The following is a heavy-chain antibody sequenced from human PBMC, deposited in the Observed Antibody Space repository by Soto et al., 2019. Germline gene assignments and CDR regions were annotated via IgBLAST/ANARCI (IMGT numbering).Heavy chain of an antibody. V-gene: IGHV3-33*01. D-gene: IGHD2-2*01. CDR2: IWSGGSNE. Sequence: QVQLVESGGGVVQPGRSLRLSCAASGFTFSSYGMHWVRQAPGKGLEWVAVIWSGGSNENYADSVKGRFTISRDNSKNMLYLQMNSLRAVDTAVYYCARGPGTSYFGYWGQGSLVTVSS. CDR1: GFTFSSYG. CDR3: ARGPGTSYFGY. J-gene: IGHJ4*02.